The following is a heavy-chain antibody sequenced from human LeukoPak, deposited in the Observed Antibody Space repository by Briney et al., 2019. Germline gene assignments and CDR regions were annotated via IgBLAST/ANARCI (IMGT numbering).Heavy chain of an antibody. J-gene: IGHJ6*03. Sequence: SVKLSCKASGGTFSSYAISWVRQAPGQGLEWMGGIIPIFGTANYAQKFQGRVTITADESTSTAYMELSSLRSEDTAVYYCAREVGGTGTTPEDPDYYYYMDVWGTGTTVTVSS. V-gene: IGHV1-69*13. CDR1: GGTFSSYA. CDR3: AREVGGTGTTPEDPDYYYYMDV. D-gene: IGHD1-7*01. CDR2: IIPIFGTA.